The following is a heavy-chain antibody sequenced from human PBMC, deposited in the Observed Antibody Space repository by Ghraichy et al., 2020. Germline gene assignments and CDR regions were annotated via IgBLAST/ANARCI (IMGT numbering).Heavy chain of an antibody. CDR3: AKPPTSGTYVCDS. Sequence: GGSLRLSCAASGFTFSDYAMNWVRQAPGKGLEWVSVISGSGLNTYYADSVKGRFTISRDDSKNTLYLQMNSLRADDTAVYYCAKPPTSGTYVCDSWGQGTLVTVSA. J-gene: IGHJ4*02. CDR1: GFTFSDYA. CDR2: ISGSGLNT. V-gene: IGHV3-23*01. D-gene: IGHD1-26*01.